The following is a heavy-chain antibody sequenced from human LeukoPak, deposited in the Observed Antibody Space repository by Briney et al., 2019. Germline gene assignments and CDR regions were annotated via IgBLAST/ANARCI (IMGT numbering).Heavy chain of an antibody. CDR2: IYYSGST. CDR3: ARRSYYYDSSGYYGTFDI. D-gene: IGHD3-22*01. J-gene: IGHJ3*02. CDR1: GGSISSSSYY. V-gene: IGHV4-39*01. Sequence: KPSETLSLTCPVSGGSISSSSYYWGWIRQPPGKGLEWIGSIYYSGSTYYNPSLKSRVTISVDTSKNQFSLKLSSVTAADTAVYYCARRSYYYDSSGYYGTFDIWGQGTMVTVSS.